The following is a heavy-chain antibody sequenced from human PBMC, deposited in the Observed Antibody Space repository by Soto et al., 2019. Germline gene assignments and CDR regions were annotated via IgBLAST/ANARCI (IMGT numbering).Heavy chain of an antibody. CDR3: ARLLRGSKPDYSHGLEV. D-gene: IGHD3-10*01. V-gene: IGHV1-18*01. Sequence: QVQLVQSGGEVKKPEASVKVSCKASGYTFTSHGISWVRQAPGQGPEWMGWISAHNGDTNYAQKLQGRVTVTTDTTTSTADMELRSVRSEHAAVYFCARLLRGSKPDYSHGLEVRGEGTTVVVSS. J-gene: IGHJ6*04. CDR1: GYTFTSHG. CDR2: ISAHNGDT.